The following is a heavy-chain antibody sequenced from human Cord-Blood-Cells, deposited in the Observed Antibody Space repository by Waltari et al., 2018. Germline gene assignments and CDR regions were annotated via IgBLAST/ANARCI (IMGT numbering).Heavy chain of an antibody. V-gene: IGHV4-34*01. D-gene: IGHD1-1*01. CDR3: ARGGSPNDWFDP. Sequence: QVQLQQWGAGLLKPSETLSLPCAVYGGSFSGSSWSWTRQPPGKGLEWIGELNHSGSTNYNPSLKSRVTISVDTSKNQFSLKLSSVTAADTAVYYCARGGSPNDWFDPWGQGTLVTVSS. J-gene: IGHJ5*02. CDR2: LNHSGST. CDR1: GGSFSGSS.